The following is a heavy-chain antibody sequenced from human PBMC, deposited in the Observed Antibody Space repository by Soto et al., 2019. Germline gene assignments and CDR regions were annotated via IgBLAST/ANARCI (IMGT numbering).Heavy chain of an antibody. D-gene: IGHD2-15*01. CDR3: ARGVSTEVADFDY. J-gene: IGHJ4*02. V-gene: IGHV1-24*01. Sequence: ASVKVSCKVSGYTLTELSMHWVRQAPGKGLEWMGGFDPEDGETIYAQKFQGRVTITADESTSTAYMELSSLRSEDTAVYYCARGVSTEVADFDYWGQGTLVTVSS. CDR2: FDPEDGET. CDR1: GYTLTELS.